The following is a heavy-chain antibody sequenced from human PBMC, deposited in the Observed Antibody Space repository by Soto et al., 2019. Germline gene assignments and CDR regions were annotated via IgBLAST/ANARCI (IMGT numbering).Heavy chain of an antibody. Sequence: EVQLVESGGGLVKPGGSLRLSCAASGFTFSTYSMNWVRQAPGKGLEWVSSISSSSGDIYYADSVKGRFTISRDNAKNSLYLQMNSLRAEDTAVYYCARYDSSGYYWPYYYYGMDVWGQGTTVTVSS. CDR2: ISSSSGDI. D-gene: IGHD3-22*01. J-gene: IGHJ6*02. CDR1: GFTFSTYS. CDR3: ARYDSSGYYWPYYYYGMDV. V-gene: IGHV3-21*01.